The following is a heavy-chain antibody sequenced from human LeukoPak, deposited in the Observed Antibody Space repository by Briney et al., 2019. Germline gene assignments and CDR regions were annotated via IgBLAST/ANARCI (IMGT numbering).Heavy chain of an antibody. V-gene: IGHV1-3*01. CDR1: GYTFTTYA. D-gene: IGHD3-9*01. CDR2: INAGNDYT. CDR3: ARDVWDNILTGSVFDP. J-gene: IGHJ5*02. Sequence: ASLKVSCTASGYTFTTYAMHWVRQAPGQRLEWMGWINAGNDYTKYSQKFQGRVTITRDTSASTAYMELSSLRSEDTAVYYCARDVWDNILTGSVFDPWGQGTLVTVSS.